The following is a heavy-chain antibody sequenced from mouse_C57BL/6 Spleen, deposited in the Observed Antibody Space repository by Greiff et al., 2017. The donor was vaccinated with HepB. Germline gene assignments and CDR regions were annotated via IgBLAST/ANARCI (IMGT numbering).Heavy chain of an antibody. Sequence: EVKLLESGPGLVKPSQSLSLTCSVTGYSITSGYYWNWIRQFPGNKLEWMGYISYDGSNNYNPSLKNRISITRDTSKNQFFLKLNSVTTEDTATYYCARALYDGFPYAMDYWGQGTSVTVSS. CDR1: GYSITSGYY. V-gene: IGHV3-6*01. CDR2: ISYDGSN. CDR3: ARALYDGFPYAMDY. J-gene: IGHJ4*01. D-gene: IGHD2-3*01.